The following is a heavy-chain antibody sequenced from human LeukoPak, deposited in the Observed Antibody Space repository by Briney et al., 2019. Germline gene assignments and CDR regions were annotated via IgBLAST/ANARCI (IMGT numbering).Heavy chain of an antibody. CDR2: IIPIFGTA. D-gene: IGHD1-26*01. Sequence: SVKVSCKASGGTFSSYAISWVRRAPGQGLEWMGGIIPIFGTANYAQKFQGRVTITADESTSTAYMELSSLRSEDTAVYYCARDGGSYPYDAFDIRGQGTMVTVSS. V-gene: IGHV1-69*13. J-gene: IGHJ3*02. CDR3: ARDGGSYPYDAFDI. CDR1: GGTFSSYA.